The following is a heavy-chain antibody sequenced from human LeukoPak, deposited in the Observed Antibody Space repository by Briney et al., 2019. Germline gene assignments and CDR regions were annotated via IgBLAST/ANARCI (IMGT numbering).Heavy chain of an antibody. J-gene: IGHJ5*02. CDR3: GKGLPAGGFDP. Sequence: GGSLRLSCAASGFTFSSYGMHWVRQAPGKGLEWVAVISYDGSNKYYTDSVKGRFTISRDNSKNTLYLQMNSLRAEDTGVYYCGKGLPAGGFDPWGQGTLVTVSS. V-gene: IGHV3-30*18. D-gene: IGHD1-26*01. CDR2: ISYDGSNK. CDR1: GFTFSSYG.